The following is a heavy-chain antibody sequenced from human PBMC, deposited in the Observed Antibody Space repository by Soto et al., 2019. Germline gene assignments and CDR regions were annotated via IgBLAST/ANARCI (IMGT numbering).Heavy chain of an antibody. CDR2: VFYTGNT. J-gene: IGHJ4*02. V-gene: IGHV4-59*01. CDR1: GDSIRSYY. Sequence: PSETLSLTCSVSGDSIRSYYWTWIRQPPGKGLQWIGYVFYTGNTNYNPSLKSRVTISDDASKNKVSLRLTSVTAADKAAYFCAREQYNLKFWGQGTLVTVSS. CDR3: AREQYNLKF. D-gene: IGHD1-20*01.